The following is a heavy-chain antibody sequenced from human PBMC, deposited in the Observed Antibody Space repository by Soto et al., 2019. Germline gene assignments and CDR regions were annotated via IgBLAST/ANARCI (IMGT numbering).Heavy chain of an antibody. D-gene: IGHD2-21*02. Sequence: PSETLSLTCTVSGGSISSGGYYWSWIRQHPGKGLEWIGYIYYSGSTYYNPSLKSRVTISVDTSKNQFSLKLSSVTAADTAVYYCARCSRVTNWFDPWGQGTLVTVSS. J-gene: IGHJ5*02. CDR3: ARCSRVTNWFDP. CDR2: IYYSGST. V-gene: IGHV4-31*03. CDR1: GGSISSGGYY.